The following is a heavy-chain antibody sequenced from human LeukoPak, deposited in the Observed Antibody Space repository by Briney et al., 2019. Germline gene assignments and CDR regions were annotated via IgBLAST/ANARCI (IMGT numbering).Heavy chain of an antibody. CDR1: GGSISSSSYY. J-gene: IGHJ6*03. CDR3: ARQYYDSSGYYYVYYYYYYMDV. V-gene: IGHV4-39*01. Sequence: SETLSLTCTVSGGSISSSSYYWGWIRQPPGKGLEWIGSIYYGGSTYHNPSLKSRVTISVDTSKNQFSLKLSSVTAADTAVYYCARQYYDSSGYYYVYYYYYYMDVWGKGTTVTVSS. D-gene: IGHD3-22*01. CDR2: IYYGGST.